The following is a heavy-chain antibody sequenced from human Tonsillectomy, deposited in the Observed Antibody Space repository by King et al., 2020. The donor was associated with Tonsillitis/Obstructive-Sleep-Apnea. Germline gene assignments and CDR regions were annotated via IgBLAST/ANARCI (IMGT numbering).Heavy chain of an antibody. CDR2: INWYGGST. Sequence: VQLVESGGGVVRPGGSLRLSCAASGFTIDDYGMSWVRQAPGKGLEWVSGINWYGGSTGYADSVKGRFTISRDNAKNSLYLQMNSVRAADTALYYCARERSSRINYYYYMDVWGKGTTVTVSS. J-gene: IGHJ6*03. CDR1: GFTIDDYG. D-gene: IGHD6-13*01. V-gene: IGHV3-20*04. CDR3: ARERSSRINYYYYMDV.